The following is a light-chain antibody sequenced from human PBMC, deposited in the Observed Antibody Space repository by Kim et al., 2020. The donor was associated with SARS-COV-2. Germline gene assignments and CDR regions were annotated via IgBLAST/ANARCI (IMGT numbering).Light chain of an antibody. CDR2: DVN. CDR3: SSFTSRRTYV. J-gene: IGLJ1*01. CDR1: SNYVGGYNY. Sequence: GQSITISCTAGSNYVGGYNYVSCYQQDPGKAPKLIICDVNGRPSGISNRFSGSKSGNTAFLTISGLQADDEADYYCSSFTSRRTYVFGSGTKVTVL. V-gene: IGLV2-14*04.